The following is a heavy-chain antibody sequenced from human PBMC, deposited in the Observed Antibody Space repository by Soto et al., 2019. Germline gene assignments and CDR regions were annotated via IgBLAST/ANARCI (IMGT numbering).Heavy chain of an antibody. CDR3: ARDVFGDLYYFDY. D-gene: IGHD3-10*01. CDR2: IYYSGST. Sequence: SETLSLTCTVSGGSISSGGYYWSWIRQHPGKGLEWIGYIYYSGSTYYNPSLKSRVTISVDTSKNQFSLKLSSVTAADTAVYHCARDVFGDLYYFDYWGQGTLVTVSS. CDR1: GGSISSGGYY. J-gene: IGHJ4*01. V-gene: IGHV4-31*03.